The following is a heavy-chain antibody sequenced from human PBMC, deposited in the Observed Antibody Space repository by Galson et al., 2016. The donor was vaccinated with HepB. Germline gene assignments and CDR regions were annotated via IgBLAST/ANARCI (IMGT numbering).Heavy chain of an antibody. Sequence: SLRLSCAASGFTLSNYDMHWVRQAPGKGLEWVALLWSDGENKDYADSVKGRFTIYGDESQNTLHLQMNSLRAEDSAGYFCARHLFDTTDYSLDLWGQGTLVTVSS. CDR3: ARHLFDTTDYSLDL. D-gene: IGHD3-9*01. V-gene: IGHV3-33*01. CDR2: LWSDGENK. J-gene: IGHJ4*02. CDR1: GFTLSNYD.